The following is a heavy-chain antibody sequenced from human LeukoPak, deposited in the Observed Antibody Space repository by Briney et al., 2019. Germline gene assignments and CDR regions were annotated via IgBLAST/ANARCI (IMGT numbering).Heavy chain of an antibody. J-gene: IGHJ4*02. CDR1: GYTFTSYD. D-gene: IGHD3-22*01. V-gene: IGHV1-8*01. Sequence: ASVKVSCKASGYTFTSYDINWVRQATGQGLEWMGWMNPNSGNTGYAQKFQERVTITRDMSTSTAYMELSSLRSEDTAVYYCAAALDSSGVDYWGQGTLVTVSS. CDR2: MNPNSGNT. CDR3: AAALDSSGVDY.